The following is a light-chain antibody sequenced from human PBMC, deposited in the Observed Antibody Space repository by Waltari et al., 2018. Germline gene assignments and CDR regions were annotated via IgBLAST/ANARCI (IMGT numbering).Light chain of an antibody. CDR1: SGHSNYA. CDR2: LNSDGSH. J-gene: IGLJ2*01. CDR3: QTWGTGIVI. Sequence: QLVLTQSPSASASLGASVKLTCTLSSGHSNYAIAWHQQLPEKGPRCLMKLNSDGSHNKGDGVTDRFSGSSSGAERYLTISSLQSEDEADYYCQTWGTGIVIFGGGTRLTVL. V-gene: IGLV4-69*01.